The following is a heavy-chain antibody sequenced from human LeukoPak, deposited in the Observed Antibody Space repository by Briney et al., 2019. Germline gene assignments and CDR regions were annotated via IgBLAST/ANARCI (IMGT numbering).Heavy chain of an antibody. Sequence: GWSLRLSCAASGFTFSSYSMNWVRQAPGKGLEWVSSICSSSSYIYYADSVEGRFTISRNNAKNSLYLQMNSLRAEDTAVYYCARDGDVDIVATSYGMDVWGQGTTVTVSS. CDR2: ICSSSSYI. D-gene: IGHD5-12*01. J-gene: IGHJ6*02. CDR1: GFTFSSYS. CDR3: ARDGDVDIVATSYGMDV. V-gene: IGHV3-21*01.